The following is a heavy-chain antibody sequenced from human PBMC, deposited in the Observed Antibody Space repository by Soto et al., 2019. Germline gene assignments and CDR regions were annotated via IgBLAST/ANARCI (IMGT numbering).Heavy chain of an antibody. Sequence: SETLSLTCAVYGGSFSGYYWSWIRQPPGKGLEWIGEINHSRSTNYNPSLKSRVTISVDTSKNQFSLKLSSVTAADTAVYYCARVGLHTESRVYYYMDVWGKGTTVTVSS. D-gene: IGHD4-4*01. CDR2: INHSRST. J-gene: IGHJ6*03. V-gene: IGHV4-34*01. CDR3: ARVGLHTESRVYYYMDV. CDR1: GGSFSGYY.